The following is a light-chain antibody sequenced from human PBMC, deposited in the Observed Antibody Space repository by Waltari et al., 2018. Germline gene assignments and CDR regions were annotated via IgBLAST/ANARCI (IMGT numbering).Light chain of an antibody. Sequence: QSVLTQPPSPSGTPGQRGTIACSGSSSNIGSNYVNWYQQHPGTAPKLLIYRNNQRPSGVPDRFSGSKSGTSASLAISGLRSEDEADYYCAAWDDSLSGLVVFGGGTKLTVL. CDR1: SSNIGSNY. CDR3: AAWDDSLSGLVV. CDR2: RNN. J-gene: IGLJ2*01. V-gene: IGLV1-47*01.